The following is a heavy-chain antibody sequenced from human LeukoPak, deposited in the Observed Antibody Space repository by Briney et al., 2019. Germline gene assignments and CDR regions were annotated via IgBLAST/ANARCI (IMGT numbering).Heavy chain of an antibody. J-gene: IGHJ4*02. V-gene: IGHV3-74*01. Sequence: GGSLRLSCAASGFTFSSYGMHWVRQAPGKGLVGVSRINSDGSNTNYADAVKGRFTISRDNAKNTLYLQMNSLRAEDTAVFYCARVRDISGHWGFLDYWSQGTLVTVSS. CDR1: GFTFSSYG. D-gene: IGHD6-19*01. CDR3: ARVRDISGHWGFLDY. CDR2: INSDGSNT.